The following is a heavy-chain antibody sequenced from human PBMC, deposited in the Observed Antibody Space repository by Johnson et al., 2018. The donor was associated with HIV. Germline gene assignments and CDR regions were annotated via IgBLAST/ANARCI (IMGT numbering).Heavy chain of an antibody. CDR2: IKSKADGGTT. J-gene: IGHJ3*02. Sequence: VLLVESGGGLVKPGGSLRLSCAASGFTFSNAWMSWVRQAPGKGLEWVGRIKSKADGGTTDYAAPVKGRFTISRDDSKYTLYLQMNSLKTEDTAVYYCAKGHHRLSIAARPYKPIDIWGQGTMVTVSS. CDR3: AKGHHRLSIAARPYKPIDI. D-gene: IGHD6-6*01. V-gene: IGHV3-15*01. CDR1: GFTFSNAW.